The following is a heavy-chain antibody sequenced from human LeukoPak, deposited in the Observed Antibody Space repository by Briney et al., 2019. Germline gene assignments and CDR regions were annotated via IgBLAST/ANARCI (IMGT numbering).Heavy chain of an antibody. Sequence: GGSLRLSCAASAFTFSSYKMHWVRQAPGKGLEWVAFIWFDGSNKHYADSVKGRFTISRDNSEDTLYLQMNSLRAEDTAVYYCVRDPSGSGFAFDSWGQGALVTVSS. D-gene: IGHD1-1*01. CDR3: VRDPSGSGFAFDS. V-gene: IGHV3-33*08. J-gene: IGHJ4*02. CDR2: IWFDGSNK. CDR1: AFTFSSYK.